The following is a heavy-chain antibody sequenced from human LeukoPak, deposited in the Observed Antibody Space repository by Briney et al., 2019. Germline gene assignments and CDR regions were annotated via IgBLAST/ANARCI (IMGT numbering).Heavy chain of an antibody. CDR2: ITSSGGST. J-gene: IGHJ4*02. Sequence: GGSLRLSCAASGFTFSSYAMSWVRQAPGKGLEWVSVITSSGGSTDYADSVKGRFTISRDNSKNTLYLQMNSLRAEDTAVYYCAKDHRVGATVVGIDYWGQGTLVTVSS. V-gene: IGHV3-23*01. CDR3: AKDHRVGATVVGIDY. CDR1: GFTFSSYA. D-gene: IGHD1-26*01.